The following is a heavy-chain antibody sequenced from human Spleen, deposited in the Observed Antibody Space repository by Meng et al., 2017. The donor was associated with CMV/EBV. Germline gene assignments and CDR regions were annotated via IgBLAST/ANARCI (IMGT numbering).Heavy chain of an antibody. CDR1: GGSFRGYF. CDR2: ITHSGRT. V-gene: IGHV4-34*01. Sequence: VYGGSFRGYFWSWIRQPPGERLEWIGDITHSGRTSFNPSLASRVSIFIDTSKNQFSLNVESVTAADTGIYYCARGGREETYGPNFDYRDQGVLVTVSS. J-gene: IGHJ4*01. D-gene: IGHD3-10*01. CDR3: ARGGREETYGPNFDY.